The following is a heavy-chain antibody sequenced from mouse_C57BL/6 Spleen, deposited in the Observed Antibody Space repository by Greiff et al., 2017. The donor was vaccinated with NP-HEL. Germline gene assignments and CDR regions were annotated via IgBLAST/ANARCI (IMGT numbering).Heavy chain of an antibody. J-gene: IGHJ4*01. CDR1: GFTFSDYG. CDR3: ATNYYGSSYEAMDY. D-gene: IGHD1-1*01. CDR2: ISSGSSTI. V-gene: IGHV5-17*01. Sequence: EVMLVESGGGLVKPGGSLKLSCAASGFTFSDYGMHWVRQAPEKGLEWVAYISSGSSTIYYADTVKGRFTISRDNAKNTLFLQMTSLRSEDTAMYYCATNYYGSSYEAMDYWGQGTSVTVSS.